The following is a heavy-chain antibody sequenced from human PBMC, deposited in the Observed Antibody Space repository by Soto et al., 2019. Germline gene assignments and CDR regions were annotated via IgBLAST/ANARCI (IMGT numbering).Heavy chain of an antibody. CDR2: IYYSGST. V-gene: IGHV4-31*03. J-gene: IGHJ3*02. Sequence: SETLSLTCTVSGGSISSGGYYWSLIRQHPGKGLEWIGYIYYSGSTYYNPSLKSRVTISVDTSKNQFSLKLSSVTAADTAVYYCARDGPYYYDSSGKKGGAFDIWGQGTMVTVSS. CDR1: GGSISSGGYY. D-gene: IGHD3-22*01. CDR3: ARDGPYYYDSSGKKGGAFDI.